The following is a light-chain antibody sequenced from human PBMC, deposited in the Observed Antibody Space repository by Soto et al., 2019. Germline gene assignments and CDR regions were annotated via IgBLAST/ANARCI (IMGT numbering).Light chain of an antibody. V-gene: IGKV3-15*01. Sequence: ETVMTQCLVTMPWSRGERVTXSCRASQSVTSSLAWYQQKPGRAPRLILYGASTRATGWPGTFSGGGTGTEFTLTASSLQTEDYAVYICHEYHVWRIAFAEGTRMEIK. CDR2: GAS. CDR1: QSVTSS. CDR3: HEYHVWRIA. J-gene: IGKJ5*01.